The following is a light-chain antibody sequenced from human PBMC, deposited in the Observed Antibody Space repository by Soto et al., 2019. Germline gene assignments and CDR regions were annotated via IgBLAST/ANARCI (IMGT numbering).Light chain of an antibody. V-gene: IGLV1-44*01. CDR3: AAWDDSLNGPV. CDR1: SSNLGSNS. Sequence: QSVLTQPPSASGTPGQRVIISCSGSSSNLGSNSGNWYQQLPGTAPKLLIYNTYQRPLGVPDRFSASKSGTSASLAISGLQSEDEGDYFCAAWDDSLNGPVFGGGTKLTVL. CDR2: NTY. J-gene: IGLJ3*02.